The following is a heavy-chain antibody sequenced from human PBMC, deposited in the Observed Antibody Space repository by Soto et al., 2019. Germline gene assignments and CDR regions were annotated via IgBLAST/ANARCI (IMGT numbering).Heavy chain of an antibody. CDR2: INHSGST. J-gene: IGHJ4*02. CDR3: ARSYGSRWFMTFDY. CDR1: GDSVSSYY. Sequence: QVQLQQWGAGLLKPSETLSLTCAVYGDSVSSYYWSWIRQPPGKGLEWIGEINHSGSTNYNPSLKSRVTISVDTSKNQFSLKLSSVTAADSAVYSCARSYGSRWFMTFDYWGQGTLVTVSS. V-gene: IGHV4-34*01. D-gene: IGHD6-13*01.